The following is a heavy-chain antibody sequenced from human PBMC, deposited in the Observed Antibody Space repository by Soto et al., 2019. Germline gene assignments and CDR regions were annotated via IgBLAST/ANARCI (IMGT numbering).Heavy chain of an antibody. V-gene: IGHV1-69*13. Sequence: ALVKVSCKASGGTFSRYAISWVRQAPGQGLEWMGGIIPILGTANYAQKFQGRVTITADESTSTAYMELSSLRSEDTAVYYCALVRIAPYVFDYWGQGTLVTVSS. D-gene: IGHD6-13*01. CDR1: GGTFSRYA. CDR2: IIPILGTA. CDR3: ALVRIAPYVFDY. J-gene: IGHJ4*02.